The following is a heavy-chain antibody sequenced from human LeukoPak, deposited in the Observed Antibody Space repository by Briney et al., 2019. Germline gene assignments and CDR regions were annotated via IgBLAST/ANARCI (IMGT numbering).Heavy chain of an antibody. J-gene: IGHJ4*02. D-gene: IGHD3-22*01. Sequence: GGSLRLSCAASGFTFSSYGMHWVRQAPGKGLEWVAVIWYDGSNKYYADSVKGRFTISRDNSKNTLYLQMNSLRAEDTAVYYCARDRDYYDSSGYDYRGQGTLVTVSS. V-gene: IGHV3-33*01. CDR3: ARDRDYYDSSGYDY. CDR2: IWYDGSNK. CDR1: GFTFSSYG.